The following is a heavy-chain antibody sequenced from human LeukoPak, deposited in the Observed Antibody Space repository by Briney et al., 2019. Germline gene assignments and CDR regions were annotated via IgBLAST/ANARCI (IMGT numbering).Heavy chain of an antibody. J-gene: IGHJ5*02. Sequence: SETLSLTYTVSGGSISSYYWSWIRQPPGKGLEWIGYIYYSGSPHYNPSLKSRVTISIDTSKNQLSLKLNSVTAADTAVYYCARHSNWNGGVDWFGPWGQGTQVTVSS. CDR1: GGSISSYY. CDR2: IYYSGSP. CDR3: ARHSNWNGGVDWFGP. D-gene: IGHD1-20*01. V-gene: IGHV4-59*08.